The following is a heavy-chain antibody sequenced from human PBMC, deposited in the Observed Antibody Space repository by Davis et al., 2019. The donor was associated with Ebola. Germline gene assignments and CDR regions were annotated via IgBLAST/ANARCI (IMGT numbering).Heavy chain of an antibody. CDR2: INPHNGNT. CDR1: GYTFTSYG. D-gene: IGHD3-22*01. J-gene: IGHJ4*02. Sequence: ASVKVSCKASGYTFTSYGITWVRQAPGQGLEWMGWINPHNGNTNYAQNVQGRVTMTTDTSTSTAYMELRSLRSEDTAVYYCEGDSSGYHHQNYWGQGTLVTVSS. CDR3: EGDSSGYHHQNY. V-gene: IGHV1-18*04.